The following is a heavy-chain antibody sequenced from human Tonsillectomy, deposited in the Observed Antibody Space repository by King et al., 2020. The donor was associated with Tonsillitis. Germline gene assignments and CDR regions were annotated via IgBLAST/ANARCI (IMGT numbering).Heavy chain of an antibody. V-gene: IGHV4-34*01. CDR2: INHLGSP. J-gene: IGHJ4*02. Sequence: VQLQQWGAGVLKPSETLSLTCAVPGESFIGHYWTWIRQPPGKGLEWIGEINHLGSPAYNAALKSRVTISVDTSANQFSLHLTPVTAADSAIYYCARGGITGSHSGLFDYWGQGTLVSVSS. CDR3: ARGGITGSHSGLFDY. CDR1: GESFIGHY. D-gene: IGHD1-20*01.